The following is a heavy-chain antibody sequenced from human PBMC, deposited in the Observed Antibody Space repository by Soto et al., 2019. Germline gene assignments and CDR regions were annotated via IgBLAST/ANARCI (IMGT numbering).Heavy chain of an antibody. J-gene: IGHJ3*02. Sequence: SETLSLTCAVYGGSFSGYYWSWIRQPPGKGLEWIGEINHSGSTNYNPSLKSRVTISVDTSKNQFSLKLSSVTAADTAVYYCARGRSYDSSGALAFDIWGQGTMVT. CDR2: INHSGST. CDR1: GGSFSGYY. D-gene: IGHD3-22*01. CDR3: ARGRSYDSSGALAFDI. V-gene: IGHV4-34*01.